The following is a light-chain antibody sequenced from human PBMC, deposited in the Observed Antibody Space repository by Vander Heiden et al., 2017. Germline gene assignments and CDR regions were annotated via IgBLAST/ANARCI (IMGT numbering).Light chain of an antibody. V-gene: IGKV1-8*01. CDR2: AAS. CDR3: QQYYSYPRT. CDR1: QGISSY. J-gene: IGKJ4*01. Sequence: AIQMTQSPSSFSASTGDRVTITCRASQGISSYLAWYQQKPGKAPKLLIYAASTLQSGVPSRFSGSGSGTDFTLTISCLQSEDFATYYCQQYYSYPRTFGGGTKVEIK.